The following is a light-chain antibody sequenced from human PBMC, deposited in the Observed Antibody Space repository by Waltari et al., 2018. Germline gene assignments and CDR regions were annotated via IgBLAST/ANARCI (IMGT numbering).Light chain of an antibody. CDR2: IND. CDR1: SYNIGRNT. Sequence: QSVLTQPPSASGTPGQRVIISCSGSSYNIGRNTVNWYQQVPGTAPRLVMFINDQRPSGVPDRFSASKSGTSASLAISGLQSEDEADYYCAAWDDSLSAWLFGGGTKLTVL. V-gene: IGLV1-44*01. J-gene: IGLJ2*01. CDR3: AAWDDSLSAWL.